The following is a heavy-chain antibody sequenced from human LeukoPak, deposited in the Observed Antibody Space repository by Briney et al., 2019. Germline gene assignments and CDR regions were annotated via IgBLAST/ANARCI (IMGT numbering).Heavy chain of an antibody. CDR1: GITFGSYW. J-gene: IGHJ3*02. CDR2: IKHDGSER. CDR3: VRESSRDI. V-gene: IGHV3-7*04. Sequence: GGSLRLSCAASGITFGSYWMSWVRRAPGKGLEWVANIKHDGSERYYVDSVKGRFTISRVNAKNSLNLQMNSLRPKDTAVYYCVRESSRDIWGQGTMVTVSS. D-gene: IGHD6-13*01.